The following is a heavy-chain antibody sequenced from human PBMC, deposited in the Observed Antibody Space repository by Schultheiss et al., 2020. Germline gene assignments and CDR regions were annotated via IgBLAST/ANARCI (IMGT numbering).Heavy chain of an antibody. CDR2: INHSGST. Sequence: SETLSLTCTVSGGSISSGDYYWSWIRQPPGKGLEWIGEINHSGSTNYNPSLKSRVTISVDTSKNQFSLKLSSVTAADTAVYYCARVGFIAAADNWGQGTLVTVSS. V-gene: IGHV4-61*08. D-gene: IGHD6-13*01. CDR3: ARVGFIAAADN. CDR1: GGSISSGDYY. J-gene: IGHJ4*02.